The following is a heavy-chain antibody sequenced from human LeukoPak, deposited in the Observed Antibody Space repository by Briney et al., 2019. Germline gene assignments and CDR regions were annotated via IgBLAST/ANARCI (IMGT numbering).Heavy chain of an antibody. V-gene: IGHV3-30*04. CDR3: ARDRTYSFDY. Sequence: GGSLRLSCAASGFTFSSYAMHWVRQAPGKGLEWVAVISYDGSNKYYADSVKGRFTISRDNSKNTLNLQMNSLRAEDTAVYYCARDRTYSFDYWGQGTLVTVSS. CDR2: ISYDGSNK. CDR1: GFTFSSYA. J-gene: IGHJ4*02.